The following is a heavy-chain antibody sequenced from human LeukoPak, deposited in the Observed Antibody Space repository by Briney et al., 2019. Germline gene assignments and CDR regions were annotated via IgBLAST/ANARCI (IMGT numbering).Heavy chain of an antibody. CDR3: AQYYYDSSGYYDPGD. CDR2: IYYSGST. CDR1: GGSISSGDYY. D-gene: IGHD3-22*01. Sequence: PSETPSLTCTVSGGSISSGDYYWSWIRQPPGKGLEWIGYIYYSGSTYYNPSLKSRVTISVDPSKNQFSLKLSSVTAADTAVYYCAQYYYDSSGYYDPGDWGQGTLVTVSS. V-gene: IGHV4-30-4*01. J-gene: IGHJ4*02.